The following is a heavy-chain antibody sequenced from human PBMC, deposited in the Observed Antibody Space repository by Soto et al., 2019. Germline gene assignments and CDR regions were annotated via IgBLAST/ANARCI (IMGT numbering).Heavy chain of an antibody. CDR2: IYYSGIP. J-gene: IGHJ6*02. CDR3: ARYKSNYYYGMDV. Sequence: SATLSLTCTVAGVSIRSCYWSWIRQPPGKGLEWIGYIYYSGIPNYNPSLKSRVTISVDTSKNQFSLKLSSVTAADTAVYYCARYKSNYYYGMDVWGQGTTVT. CDR1: GVSIRSCY. D-gene: IGHD1-20*01. V-gene: IGHV4-59*01.